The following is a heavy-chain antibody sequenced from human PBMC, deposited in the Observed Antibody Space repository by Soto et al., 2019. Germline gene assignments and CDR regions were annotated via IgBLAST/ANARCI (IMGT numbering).Heavy chain of an antibody. CDR2: IKQDGSEK. CDR3: ARVGGYSGYDFPSNWFDT. Sequence: HPGGSLRLSCAASGFTFSSYWMSWVRQAPGKGLEWVANIKQDGSEKYYVDSVKGRFTISRDNAKNSLYLQMNSLRAEDTAVYYCARVGGYSGYDFPSNWFDTLGQGTLLTVSS. CDR1: GFTFSSYW. J-gene: IGHJ5*02. V-gene: IGHV3-7*03. D-gene: IGHD5-12*01.